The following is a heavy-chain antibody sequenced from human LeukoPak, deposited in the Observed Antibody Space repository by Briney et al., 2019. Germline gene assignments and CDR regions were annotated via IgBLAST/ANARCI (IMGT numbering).Heavy chain of an antibody. CDR2: IYPDDSNT. Sequence: RHGESLKTSCQGSGYNFPIYWIGWVRQMPGQGLEWMGIIYPDDSNTIYGPSFQGQVTISADKSINTAYLEWSSLKASDTAIYYCARQGAAGKYYYYYMDVWGKGTTVTVSS. CDR3: ARQGAAGKYYYYYMDV. D-gene: IGHD6-13*01. CDR1: GYNFPIYW. V-gene: IGHV5-51*01. J-gene: IGHJ6*03.